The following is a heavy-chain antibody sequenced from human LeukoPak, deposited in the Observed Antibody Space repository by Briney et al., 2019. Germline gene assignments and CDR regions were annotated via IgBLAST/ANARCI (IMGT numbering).Heavy chain of an antibody. V-gene: IGHV3-66*01. J-gene: IGHJ3*02. CDR2: IYSGGST. D-gene: IGHD2-2*01. CDR3: ARRGGCSSTSCYRPNAFDI. CDR1: GFTVSSNY. Sequence: GGSLRLSCAASGFTVSSNYMSWVRQAPGKGLEWVSVIYSGGSTYYADSVKGRFTISRDNSKNTLYLQMNSLRAEDTAVYYCARRGGCSSTSCYRPNAFDIWGQGTMVTVSS.